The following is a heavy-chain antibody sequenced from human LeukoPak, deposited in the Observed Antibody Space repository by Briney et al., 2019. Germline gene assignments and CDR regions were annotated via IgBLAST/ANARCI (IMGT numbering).Heavy chain of an antibody. CDR3: TTPERYYYDTSDFYGSPY. V-gene: IGHV3-15*01. CDR2: ITSKADGGTR. J-gene: IGHJ4*02. CDR1: GFTFSSYS. Sequence: KTGGSLRLSCAASGFTFSSYSMSWVRQAPGKGLEWVGRITSKADGGTRDYAAPVKGRFTISRDDSKNTLYLQMNSLKTEDTAVYYCTTPERYYYDTSDFYGSPYWGQGTLVTVSS. D-gene: IGHD3-22*01.